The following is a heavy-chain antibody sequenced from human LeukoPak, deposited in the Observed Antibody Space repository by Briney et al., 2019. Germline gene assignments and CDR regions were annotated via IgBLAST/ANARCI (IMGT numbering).Heavy chain of an antibody. CDR3: ARDTGGSLDY. V-gene: IGHV3-7*01. Sequence: GGSLRLSCAASGFTFSNSWMAWVRRAPGKGLEWVANIKQGGSKKHYADALKGRFTISRDNPKNSVYLQMNSLRADETAVYYCARDTGGSLDYWGQGILVTVAS. J-gene: IGHJ4*02. D-gene: IGHD2-8*02. CDR2: IKQGGSKK. CDR1: GFTFSNSW.